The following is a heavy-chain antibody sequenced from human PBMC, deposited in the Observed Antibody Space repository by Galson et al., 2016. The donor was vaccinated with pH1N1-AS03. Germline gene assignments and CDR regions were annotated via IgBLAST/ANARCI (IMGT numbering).Heavy chain of an antibody. CDR2: IDEGGSHP. J-gene: IGHJ4*02. CDR3: VTDGTFGSTIEH. Sequence: SLRLSCAASGFTFSKTGMNWVRQAPEKGPEWVSSIDEGGSHPYSADSLQGRFTISRDNTKNSLFLHMNSLRAEDTAVYYCVTDGTFGSTIEHWGQGTLVTVSS. D-gene: IGHD2-15*01. V-gene: IGHV3-21*01. CDR1: GFTFSKTG.